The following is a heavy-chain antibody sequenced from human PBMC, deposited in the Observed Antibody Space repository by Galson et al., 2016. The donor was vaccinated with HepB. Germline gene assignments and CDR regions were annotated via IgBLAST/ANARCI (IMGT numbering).Heavy chain of an antibody. CDR3: ARGDFWSGYYYYGMEA. V-gene: IGHV5-51*03. D-gene: IGHD3-3*01. CDR1: GYKFSSYW. Sequence: QSGAEVKKPGESLRIACKASGYKFSSYWIGWVRQMPGKGLEWMAIIYPGDSDTRYSPAFQGQVTISADTSISTAYLQWSSLRASDTAIYYCARGDFWSGYYYYGMEAWGQGTTVTAS. J-gene: IGHJ6*02. CDR2: IYPGDSDT.